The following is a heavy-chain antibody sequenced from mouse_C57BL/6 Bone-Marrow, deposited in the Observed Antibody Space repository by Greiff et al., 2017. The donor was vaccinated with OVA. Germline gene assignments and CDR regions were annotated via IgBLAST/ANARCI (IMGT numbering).Heavy chain of an antibody. V-gene: IGHV10-1*01. CDR3: VRQEGFFDY. CDR1: GFSFNTYA. J-gene: IGHJ2*01. CDR2: IRSKSNNYAT. Sequence: EVKLVESGGGLVQPKGSLKLSCAASGFSFNTYAMNWVRQAPGKGLEWVARIRSKSNNYATYYADSVKDRFNISRDDSESMLYLQMNNLKTEDTAMYYCVRQEGFFDYWGQGTTLTVSS.